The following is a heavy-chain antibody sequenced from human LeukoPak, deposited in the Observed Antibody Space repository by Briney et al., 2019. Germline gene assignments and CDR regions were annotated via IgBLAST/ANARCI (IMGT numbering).Heavy chain of an antibody. D-gene: IGHD5-12*01. J-gene: IGHJ4*02. V-gene: IGHV3-23*01. CDR2: ISGSGGST. CDR3: AIRGYSGYDAEFDY. CDR1: GFTFSNAW. Sequence: GGFLRLSCAASGFTFSNAWMSWVRQAPGKGLEWVSAISGSGGSTYYADSVKGRFTISRDNSKNTLYLQMNSLRAEDTAVYYCAIRGYSGYDAEFDYWGQGTLVTVSS.